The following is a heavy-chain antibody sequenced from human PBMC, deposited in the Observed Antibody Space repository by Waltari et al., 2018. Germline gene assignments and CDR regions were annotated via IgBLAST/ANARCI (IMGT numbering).Heavy chain of an antibody. V-gene: IGHV1-8*03. D-gene: IGHD3-16*01. J-gene: IGHJ3*02. CDR1: GYTFTSYD. CDR2: MNPNSGNT. Sequence: QVQLVQSGAEVKNPGASVKVSCKASGYTFTSYDINWVRQTTGQGLEWMGWMNPNSGNTGYAQKFQGRVTITRNTSISTAYMELSSLRSEDTAVYYCASSGPSRLGDAFDIWGQGTMVTVSS. CDR3: ASSGPSRLGDAFDI.